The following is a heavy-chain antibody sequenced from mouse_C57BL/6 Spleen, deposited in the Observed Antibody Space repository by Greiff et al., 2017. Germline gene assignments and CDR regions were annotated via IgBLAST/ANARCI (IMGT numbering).Heavy chain of an antibody. J-gene: IGHJ1*03. Sequence: DVMLVESGGGLVKPGGSLKLSCAASGFTFSSYTMSWVRQTPEKRLEWVATISGGGGNTYYPDSVKGRFTISRDNAKNTLYLQMSSLRSEDTALYYCARQGGSRDWYFDVWGTGTTVTVSS. CDR1: GFTFSSYT. V-gene: IGHV5-9*01. D-gene: IGHD1-1*01. CDR2: ISGGGGNT. CDR3: ARQGGSRDWYFDV.